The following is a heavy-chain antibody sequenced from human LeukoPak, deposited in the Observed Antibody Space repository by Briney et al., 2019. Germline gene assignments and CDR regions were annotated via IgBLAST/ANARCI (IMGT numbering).Heavy chain of an antibody. Sequence: SETLSLTCAVYGGSLSGYYWGWIRQSPGKGLEWIATIFHSGSIYYNPSLKSRVTLSVDTSKNQFSLRLNSVTAADTALYYCARMGVSYYYDSSTYYPTAFDVWGQGTMVSVSS. CDR2: IFHSGSI. V-gene: IGHV4-34*12. D-gene: IGHD3-22*01. CDR3: ARMGVSYYYDSSTYYPTAFDV. CDR1: GGSLSGYY. J-gene: IGHJ3*01.